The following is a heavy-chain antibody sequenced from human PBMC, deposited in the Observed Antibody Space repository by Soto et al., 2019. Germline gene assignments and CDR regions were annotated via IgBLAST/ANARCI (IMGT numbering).Heavy chain of an antibody. J-gene: IGHJ6*02. V-gene: IGHV3-7*05. CDR2: IKQDGSEQ. CDR1: GFTFSGYW. Sequence: EVQLVESGGGLVQPGGSLRLSCAASGFTFSGYWMGWVRQAPGKGLEWVANIKQDGSEQFYVDSVKGRFTISRDNAKTSLYPQMNSLRAEDTAVYYCAREAVWGQGTTVTVSS. CDR3: AREAV.